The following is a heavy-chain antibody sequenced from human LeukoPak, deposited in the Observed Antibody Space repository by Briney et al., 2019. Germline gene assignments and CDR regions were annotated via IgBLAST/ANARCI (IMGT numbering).Heavy chain of an antibody. D-gene: IGHD3-16*01. CDR1: GFTFSSYS. Sequence: GGSLRLSCAASGFTFSSYSMNWVRQAPGKGLEYVSAISSNGGSTYYANSVKGRFTISRDNSKNTLYLQMGSLRAEDMAVYYCARVYVWGSSRLVGPLDYWGQGTLVTVSS. CDR2: ISSNGGST. CDR3: ARVYVWGSSRLVGPLDY. V-gene: IGHV3-64*01. J-gene: IGHJ4*02.